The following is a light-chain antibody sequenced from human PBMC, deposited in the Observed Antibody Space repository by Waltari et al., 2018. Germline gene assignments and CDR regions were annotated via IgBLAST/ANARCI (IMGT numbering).Light chain of an antibody. J-gene: IGKJ2*01. CDR3: LQHNSLPYT. CDR2: AAS. V-gene: IGKV1-17*01. Sequence: DIQMTQSPSYLSASAGDRVTITCRASQAINNYLNWYQQKPGTAPKRLIFAASSLESGVPSRFSGSGSGTDFTLTISSLQPEDFGTYYCLQHNSLPYTFGQGTKVEIK. CDR1: QAINNY.